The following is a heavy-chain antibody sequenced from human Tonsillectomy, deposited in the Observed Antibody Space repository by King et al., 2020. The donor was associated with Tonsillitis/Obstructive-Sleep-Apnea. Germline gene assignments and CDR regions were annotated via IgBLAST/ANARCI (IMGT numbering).Heavy chain of an antibody. CDR3: AREQSFDSTKGGVGFDP. D-gene: IGHD2-15*01. V-gene: IGHV3-33*01. CDR2: LWFDETNK. Sequence: VQLVESGGGVVQPGRSLRLSCAASGFTFSSYGMHWVRQAPGRGLEWVAVLWFDETNKYYADSVKGGCTISRDNYRNTLYLQMNSVRAEDTAVYYCAREQSFDSTKGGVGFDPWGQGTLVTVSS. J-gene: IGHJ5*02. CDR1: GFTFSSYG.